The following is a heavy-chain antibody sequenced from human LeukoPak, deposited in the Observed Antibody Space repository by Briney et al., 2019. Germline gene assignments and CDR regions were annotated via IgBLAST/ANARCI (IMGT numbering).Heavy chain of an antibody. CDR3: ARDQEGFDY. CDR2: IYPRDGST. J-gene: IGHJ4*02. CDR1: GYTFTSNY. Sequence: ASVKVSCKASGYTFTSNYIHWVRQAPGQGLEWMGMIYPRDGSTSYAQKFQGRVTVTRDTSTSTVHMELSGLKSEDTAVYYCARDQEGFDYWGQGTLVTVSS. V-gene: IGHV1-46*01.